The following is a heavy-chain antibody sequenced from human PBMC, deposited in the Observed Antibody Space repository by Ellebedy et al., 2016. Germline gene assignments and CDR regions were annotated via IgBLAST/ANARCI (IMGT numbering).Heavy chain of an antibody. J-gene: IGHJ6*02. Sequence: ASVKVSXXASGYTFTSYYMHWVRQAPGQGLEWMGIINPSGGSTSYAQKFQGRVTITADKSTSTAYMELSSLRSEDTAVYYCAREGEDIVVVPAAMRGAYYYYGMDVWGQGTTVTVSS. V-gene: IGHV1-46*01. CDR3: AREGEDIVVVPAAMRGAYYYYGMDV. CDR1: GYTFTSYY. CDR2: INPSGGST. D-gene: IGHD2-2*01.